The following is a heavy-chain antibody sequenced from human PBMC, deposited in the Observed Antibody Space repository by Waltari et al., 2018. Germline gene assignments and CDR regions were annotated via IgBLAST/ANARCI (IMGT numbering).Heavy chain of an antibody. D-gene: IGHD2-15*01. CDR3: ARDPDSRGYYYGMDV. CDR1: GFTFSSYS. CDR2: ISSSSSTI. Sequence: EVQLVESGGGLVQPGGSLRLSCAASGFTFSSYSMNWVRQAPGKGLEWVSYISSSSSTIYYADSVKGRFTISRDNSKNTLYLQMNSLRAEDTAVYYCARDPDSRGYYYGMDVWGQGTTVTVSS. V-gene: IGHV3-48*01. J-gene: IGHJ6*02.